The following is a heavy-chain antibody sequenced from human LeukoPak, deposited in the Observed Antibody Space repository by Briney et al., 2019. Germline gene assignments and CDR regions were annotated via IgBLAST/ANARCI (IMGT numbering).Heavy chain of an antibody. CDR2: FSGSGGST. CDR1: GFTFSRFA. Sequence: GGSLRLSCAASGFTFSRFAMSWVRQAPGKGLEWLSAFSGSGGSTYYADSVKGRFTISRDNSKNTLYLQMNSLRAEDTAVYYCAKLGIVVVVAATTWFDPWGQGTLVTVSS. D-gene: IGHD2-15*01. J-gene: IGHJ5*02. V-gene: IGHV3-23*01. CDR3: AKLGIVVVVAATTWFDP.